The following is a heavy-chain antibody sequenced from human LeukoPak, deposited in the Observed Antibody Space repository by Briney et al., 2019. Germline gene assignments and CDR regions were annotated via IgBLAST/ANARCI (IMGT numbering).Heavy chain of an antibody. CDR2: ISDIGSI. CDR1: GGSISSYY. J-gene: IGHJ4*02. D-gene: IGHD3-3*01. Sequence: PSETLSLTCTVSGGSISSYYWGWIRQPPGKGLEWIAYISDIGSINYNPSLKSRVTISLDTSKNQFSLKLSSVTAADTAVYYCARARGPNFWSGYYFDYWGQGTLVTVSS. CDR3: ARARGPNFWSGYYFDY. V-gene: IGHV4-59*01.